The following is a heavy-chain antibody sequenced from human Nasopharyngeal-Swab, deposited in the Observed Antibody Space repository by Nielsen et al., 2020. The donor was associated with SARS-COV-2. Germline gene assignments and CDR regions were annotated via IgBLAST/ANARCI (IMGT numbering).Heavy chain of an antibody. J-gene: IGHJ6*02. CDR3: ARLKQQLVVGGYGMDV. D-gene: IGHD6-13*01. CDR1: GYSFTSYW. Sequence: GESLKISCKGSGYSFTSYWIGWVRQMPGKGLEWMGIIYPGDSDTRYSPSFQGQVTISADKSISTAYLQWSSLKASDTAMYYCARLKQQLVVGGYGMDVWGQGTTVTVSS. CDR2: IYPGDSDT. V-gene: IGHV5-51*01.